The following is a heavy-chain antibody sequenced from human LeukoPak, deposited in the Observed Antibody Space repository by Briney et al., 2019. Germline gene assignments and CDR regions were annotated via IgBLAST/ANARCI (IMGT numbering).Heavy chain of an antibody. CDR2: ITTDSNTR. J-gene: IGHJ4*02. D-gene: IGHD3-16*02. CDR3: ATAPPHARYRLDS. V-gene: IGHV3-48*04. Sequence: YPGGSLRLSCAASGFTFSTYNMNWVRQAPGKGLEWVAYITTDSNTRFYADSVKGRFTISRDNAKNSLYLQMNSLRAEDTAMYYCATAPPHARYRLDSWGQGTQVTVSP. CDR1: GFTFSTYN.